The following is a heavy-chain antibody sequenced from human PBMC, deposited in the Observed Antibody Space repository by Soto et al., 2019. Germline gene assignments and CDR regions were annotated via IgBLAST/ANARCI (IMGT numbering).Heavy chain of an antibody. J-gene: IGHJ3*02. D-gene: IGHD6-13*01. Sequence: EVQLVESGGGLVQPGGSLRLSCAASGFTSSSYWMSWVRQAPGKGLEWVANIKQDGSEKYYVDSVKGRFTISRDNAKNSLYLQMNSLRAEDTAVYYCARESSSSWYEGYDAFDIWGQGTMVTVSS. CDR2: IKQDGSEK. CDR1: GFTSSSYW. CDR3: ARESSSSWYEGYDAFDI. V-gene: IGHV3-7*01.